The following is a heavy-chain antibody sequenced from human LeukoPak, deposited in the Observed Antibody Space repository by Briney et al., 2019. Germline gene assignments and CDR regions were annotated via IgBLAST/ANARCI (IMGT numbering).Heavy chain of an antibody. Sequence: PGGSLRLSCAASGFTFSSCAMSWVRQAPGKVLEWVPAISGMGGRPYYADSVKGPFTISRDNSENTLYLQMNSLRAEDTAVYYCARHPEPGYCSSTSCHESYFDYWGQGTLVTVSS. D-gene: IGHD2-2*01. CDR2: ISGMGGRP. CDR3: ARHPEPGYCSSTSCHESYFDY. CDR1: GFTFSSCA. J-gene: IGHJ4*02. V-gene: IGHV3-23*01.